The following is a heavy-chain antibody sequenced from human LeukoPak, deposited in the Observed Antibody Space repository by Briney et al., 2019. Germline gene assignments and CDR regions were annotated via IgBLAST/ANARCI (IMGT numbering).Heavy chain of an antibody. CDR2: IYYSGST. V-gene: IGHV4-39*07. CDR3: ASQVYSSGWYGLMVDY. D-gene: IGHD6-19*01. CDR1: GGSISSSSYY. Sequence: PSETLSLTCTVSGGSISSSSYYWGWIRQPPGKGLEWIGSIYYSGSTYYNPSLKSRVTISVDTSKNQFSLKLSSVTAADTAVYYCASQVYSSGWYGLMVDYWGQGTLVTVSS. J-gene: IGHJ4*02.